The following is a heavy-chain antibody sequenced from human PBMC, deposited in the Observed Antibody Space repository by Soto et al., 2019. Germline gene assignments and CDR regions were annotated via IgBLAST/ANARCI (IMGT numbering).Heavy chain of an antibody. Sequence: QITLKESGPTLVNPTQTLTLTCTFSGFSLTTNGVGVGWIRQTPGKALEWLALIYWNDDERTSPSMKSRLTITKDQYQKHVVLTMTDMDPVDTATYYCAHSNSGYCDSTSCRNRFDPWGQGTLVTVS. CDR3: AHSNSGYCDSTSCRNRFDP. CDR1: GFSLTTNGVG. D-gene: IGHD2-2*01. V-gene: IGHV2-5*01. J-gene: IGHJ5*02. CDR2: IYWNDDE.